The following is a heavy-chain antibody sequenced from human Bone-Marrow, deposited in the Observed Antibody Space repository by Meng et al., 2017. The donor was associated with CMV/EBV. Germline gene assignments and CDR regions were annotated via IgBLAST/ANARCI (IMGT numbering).Heavy chain of an antibody. CDR2: INPNSGGT. CDR3: AREPRIAAAGTKTGGYYDGMDV. Sequence: ASVKVSCKASGYTFTGYYMHWVRQAPGQGLEWMGWINPNSGGTNYAQKFQGRVTMTRDTSISTAYMELSRLRSDDTAVYYCAREPRIAAAGTKTGGYYDGMDVWGKGTTVTVSS. CDR1: GYTFTGYY. V-gene: IGHV1-2*02. J-gene: IGHJ6*04. D-gene: IGHD6-13*01.